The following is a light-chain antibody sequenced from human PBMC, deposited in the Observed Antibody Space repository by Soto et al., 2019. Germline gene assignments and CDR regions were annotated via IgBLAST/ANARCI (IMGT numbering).Light chain of an antibody. Sequence: IVMTQSPATLSVSPGERATLSCRASQSVRSTHLAWYQQKPGQAPRLLIYAASNRATGVPARFSGSWSGTEFTLTIRSLQSEDFAVYYCQQRSNWPPITFGQGTRLEIK. V-gene: IGKV3-15*01. CDR1: QSVRSTH. CDR3: QQRSNWPPIT. CDR2: AAS. J-gene: IGKJ5*01.